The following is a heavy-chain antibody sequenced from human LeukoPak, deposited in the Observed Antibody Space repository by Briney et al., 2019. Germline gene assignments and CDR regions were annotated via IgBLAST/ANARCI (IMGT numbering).Heavy chain of an antibody. CDR1: GGSISSYY. CDR3: AGHDSSGTYFQH. D-gene: IGHD3-22*01. CDR2: IYYSGST. Sequence: SETLSLTCTVSGGSISSYYWSWIRHPPGKGLGWIGYIYYSGSTNYNPSLRSRVTISVDTSKNQFSLKLSSVTAADTAVYYCAGHDSSGTYFQHWGQGTLVTVSS. J-gene: IGHJ1*01. V-gene: IGHV4-59*01.